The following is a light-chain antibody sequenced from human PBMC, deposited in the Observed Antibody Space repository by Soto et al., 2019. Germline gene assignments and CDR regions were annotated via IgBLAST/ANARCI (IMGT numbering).Light chain of an antibody. J-gene: IGKJ1*01. Sequence: DIQMTQSPPSLSVSVGDRVTITCQASQDISNYLHWYQQKPGKAPNLLIYDASSLESGVPSRFSGSGSGTDFTLTISSLQPEDFATYYCQQSYSTLWTFGQGTKVDIK. CDR1: QDISNY. CDR2: DAS. V-gene: IGKV1-39*01. CDR3: QQSYSTLWT.